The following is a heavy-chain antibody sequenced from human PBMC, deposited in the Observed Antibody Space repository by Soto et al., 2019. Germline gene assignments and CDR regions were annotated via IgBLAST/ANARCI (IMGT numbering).Heavy chain of an antibody. CDR1: GGSFSSHH. V-gene: IGHV4-59*11. Sequence: QVPLQESGPGLVKPSETLSLTCTVSGGSFSSHHWSWIRLPPGKGLESIAYIHYSGSTNYNPSLQGVVPMTGHTSKNQFSLPPLPVTAADTAVYYCAGVAAASRFDYWGHGTRVPVSS. J-gene: IGHJ4*01. D-gene: IGHD6-13*01. CDR2: IHYSGST. CDR3: AGVAAASRFDY.